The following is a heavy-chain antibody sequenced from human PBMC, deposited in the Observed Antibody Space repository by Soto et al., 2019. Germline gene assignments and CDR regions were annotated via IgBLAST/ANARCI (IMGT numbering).Heavy chain of an antibody. J-gene: IGHJ5*02. D-gene: IGHD2-2*01. CDR3: ARLVVVAPVANA. CDR2: IFYTGTT. Sequence: SETLSLTCSVSGGSINYNSYYWGWIRQPPGKGLECVGGIFYTGTTYYSPSLKDRVTISVDTSKNSFSLNLTSVTAADTAVYFCARLVVVAPVANAWGQGTLVTVSS. CDR1: GGSINYNSYY. V-gene: IGHV4-39*02.